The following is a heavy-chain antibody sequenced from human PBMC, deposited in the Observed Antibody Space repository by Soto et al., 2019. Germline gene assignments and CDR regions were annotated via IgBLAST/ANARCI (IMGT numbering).Heavy chain of an antibody. V-gene: IGHV1-69*08. CDR1: GGTSSRYI. CDR2: IIPILGTA. CDR3: AIPHDYRGFDP. D-gene: IGHD4-4*01. J-gene: IGHJ5*02. Sequence: QVQLVQSGAEVKKPGSSVKVSCKASGGTSSRYIISWVRQAPGQGLEWMGRIIPILGTANYAQKFQGRVSITADKSTSTAYLELSSLRSEDTAVYYCAIPHDYRGFDPWGQGTLVTVSS.